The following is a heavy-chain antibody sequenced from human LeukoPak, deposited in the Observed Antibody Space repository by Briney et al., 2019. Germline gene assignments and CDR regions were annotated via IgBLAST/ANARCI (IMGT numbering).Heavy chain of an antibody. CDR3: ARGAQWVLDY. D-gene: IGHD1-26*01. CDR1: GFIFSNYE. J-gene: IGHJ4*02. CDR2: ISTSGNDI. V-gene: IGHV3-48*03. Sequence: GGSLRLSCAASGFIFSNYEINWVRQAPGEGLEWISYISTSGNDIYYADSVKGRFTISRDNAKNSLYLQLNSLRADDTAVYYCARGAQWVLDYWGQGTLDTVSS.